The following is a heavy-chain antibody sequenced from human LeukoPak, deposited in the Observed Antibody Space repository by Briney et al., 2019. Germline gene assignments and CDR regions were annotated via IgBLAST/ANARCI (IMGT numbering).Heavy chain of an antibody. CDR3: ARDRSTAAGDNYCYYYGMDV. Sequence: SETLSLTCTVSGGSISSSSYYWGWIRQPPGKGLEWIGSIYYSGSTYYNPSLKSRVTISLDKSKNQFSLKLSSVTAADTAVYYCARDRSTAAGDNYCYYYGMDVWGQGTTVTVSS. CDR2: IYYSGST. CDR1: GGSISSSSYY. D-gene: IGHD6-13*01. V-gene: IGHV4-39*07. J-gene: IGHJ6*02.